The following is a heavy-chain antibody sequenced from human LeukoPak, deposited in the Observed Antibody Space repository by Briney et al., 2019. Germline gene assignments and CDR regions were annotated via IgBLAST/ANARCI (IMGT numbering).Heavy chain of an antibody. CDR2: IYHSGST. Sequence: SQTLSLTCAVSGGSISSGGYSWSWIRQPPGKGLEWIGYIYHSGSTYYNPSLKSRVTISVDRSKNQFSLKLSSVTAADTAVYYCAALGSPSYYYYGMDVWGQGTTVTVSS. V-gene: IGHV4-30-2*01. J-gene: IGHJ6*02. CDR3: AALGSPSYYYYGMDV. D-gene: IGHD2-15*01. CDR1: GGSISSGGYS.